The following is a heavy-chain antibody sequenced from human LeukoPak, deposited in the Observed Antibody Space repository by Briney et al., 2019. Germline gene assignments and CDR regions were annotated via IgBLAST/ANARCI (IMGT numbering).Heavy chain of an antibody. J-gene: IGHJ4*02. V-gene: IGHV1-2*02. Sequence: ASVKVSCKASGYTFTGYYIHWVRQAPGQGLEWMGWINSNNGGTDYAQNFQGRVTMTRDTSINTAYMELSSLKSDDTAVYYCARVFDYWGQGTLVTVSS. CDR3: ARVFDY. CDR1: GYTFTGYY. CDR2: INSNNGGT.